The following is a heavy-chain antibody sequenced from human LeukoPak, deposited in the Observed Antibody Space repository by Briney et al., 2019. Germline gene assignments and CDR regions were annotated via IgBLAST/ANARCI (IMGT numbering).Heavy chain of an antibody. J-gene: IGHJ4*02. V-gene: IGHV3-73*01. D-gene: IGHD2-8*01. CDR3: TSLLGYCTNDVCYNY. Sequence: GGSLRLSCAASGFTFSSYGMHWVRQASGKGLEWVGRIRSEPNSYATAYAASVKGRFTISRDDSKNTAYLQMNSLKTEDTAVYYCTSLLGYCTNDVCYNYWGQGTLVTVSS. CDR1: GFTFSSYG. CDR2: IRSEPNSYAT.